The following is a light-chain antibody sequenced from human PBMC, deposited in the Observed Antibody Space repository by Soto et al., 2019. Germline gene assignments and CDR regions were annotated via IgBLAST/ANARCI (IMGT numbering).Light chain of an antibody. Sequence: QSVLTQPPSVSAAPGQTVTISCSGSSSNIGNNYVSWYQQLPGTAPKLLIYENNKRPSGIPDRFSGSKSGTSATLGITGLQTGDEADYYCGTWDSSLSEGVFGTGTKLTVL. CDR3: GTWDSSLSEGV. J-gene: IGLJ1*01. CDR2: ENN. V-gene: IGLV1-51*02. CDR1: SSNIGNNY.